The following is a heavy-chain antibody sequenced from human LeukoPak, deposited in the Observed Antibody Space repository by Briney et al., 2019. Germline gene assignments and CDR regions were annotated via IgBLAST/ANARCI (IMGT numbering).Heavy chain of an antibody. CDR1: GFTFSSYE. D-gene: IGHD4-17*01. Sequence: GGSLRLSCAASGFTFSSYEMNWVRQAPGKGLEWLSYISSSGTTIKYADSVKGRFTISRDNAKNSLYLQVDSLRAEDTAVYYCARIMITVTTSDYWGQGTLVTVSS. CDR3: ARIMITVTTSDY. CDR2: ISSSGTTI. J-gene: IGHJ4*02. V-gene: IGHV3-48*03.